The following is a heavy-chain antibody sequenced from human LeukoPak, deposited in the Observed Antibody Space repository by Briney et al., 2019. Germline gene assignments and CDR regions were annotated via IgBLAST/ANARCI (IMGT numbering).Heavy chain of an antibody. V-gene: IGHV3-11*01. D-gene: IGHD3-16*01. CDR3: TRDGGNSGNTAFDI. J-gene: IGHJ3*02. Sequence: GGSLRLSCAASGFTFSDYYMSWIRQAPGKGLEWVSYISSSGSTIYYADSVKGRFTISRDNAKNSLYLQMNSLKIEDTAVYFCTRDGGNSGNTAFDIWGQGTEVTVSS. CDR1: GFTFSDYY. CDR2: ISSSGSTI.